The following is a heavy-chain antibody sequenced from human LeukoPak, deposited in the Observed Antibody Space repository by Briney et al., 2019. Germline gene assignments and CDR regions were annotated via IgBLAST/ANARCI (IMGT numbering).Heavy chain of an antibody. CDR1: GFTFSSYA. D-gene: IGHD3-22*01. V-gene: IGHV3-23*01. CDR2: ISGSGGST. J-gene: IGHJ4*02. Sequence: GGSLRLSCAASGFTFSSYAMSWVRQAPGKGLEWVSAISGSGGSTYYADSVKGRFTISRDNSKNTLYLQMNSLRAEDTAVYYCAKSYYCDSSGSGFDYWGQGTLVTVSS. CDR3: AKSYYCDSSGSGFDY.